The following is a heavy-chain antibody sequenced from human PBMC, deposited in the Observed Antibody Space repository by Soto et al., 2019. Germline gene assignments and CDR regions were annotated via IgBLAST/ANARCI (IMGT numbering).Heavy chain of an antibody. D-gene: IGHD2-15*01. CDR2: ISGSGGST. J-gene: IGHJ4*02. Sequence: GGSLRLSCAASGFTFSSYVMSWVRQAPGKGLEWVSAISGSGGSTYYADSVKGRFTISRDNSKNTLYLQMNSLRAEDTAVYYCAKDPYASGLGSVVVAATPSFDYWGQGTLVTVSS. V-gene: IGHV3-23*01. CDR1: GFTFSSYV. CDR3: AKDPYASGLGSVVVAATPSFDY.